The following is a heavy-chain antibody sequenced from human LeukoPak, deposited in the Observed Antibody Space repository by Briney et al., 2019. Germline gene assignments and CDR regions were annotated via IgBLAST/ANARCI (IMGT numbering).Heavy chain of an antibody. J-gene: IGHJ3*02. CDR1: GFTFSNAW. Sequence: PGGSLRLSCAASGFTFSNAWMSWVRQAPGKGLEWVGRIKSKTDGGTTDYAASVKGRFTISRDDSKNTLYLQMNSLKTEDTAVYYCTTEGLLWFGELYRDAFDIWGQGTMVTVSS. CDR2: IKSKTDGGTT. D-gene: IGHD3-10*01. CDR3: TTEGLLWFGELYRDAFDI. V-gene: IGHV3-15*01.